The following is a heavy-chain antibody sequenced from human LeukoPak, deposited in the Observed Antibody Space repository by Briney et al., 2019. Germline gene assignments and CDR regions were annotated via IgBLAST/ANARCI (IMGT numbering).Heavy chain of an antibody. J-gene: IGHJ4*02. Sequence: GASVKVSCKASGGTFSSYAISWVRQAPGQGLEWMGGIFPIFGTANYAQKFQRRITITTDESASTAYMELSSLRYEDTAVYYCAREGVGGYCFGYWGQGTLVTVSS. CDR2: IFPIFGTA. D-gene: IGHD2-15*01. CDR3: AREGVGGYCFGY. V-gene: IGHV1-69*05. CDR1: GGTFSSYA.